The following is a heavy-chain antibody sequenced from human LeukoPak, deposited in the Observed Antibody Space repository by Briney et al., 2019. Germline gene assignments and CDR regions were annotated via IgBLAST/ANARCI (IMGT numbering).Heavy chain of an antibody. CDR2: IDIGGAT. CDR1: ECTVGNYY. D-gene: IGHD4/OR15-4a*01. J-gene: IGHJ3*01. CDR3: ARAPIVITTWHAFDL. V-gene: IGHV3-66*02. Sequence: GGSLRLSCAASECTVGNYYMAWVREAPGKGLEWLSIIDIGGATDSTDAVKGRFTITRDKSKNTHYLQMNSLRVEDTAVYYCARAPIVITTWHAFDLWGQGTMVTVSS.